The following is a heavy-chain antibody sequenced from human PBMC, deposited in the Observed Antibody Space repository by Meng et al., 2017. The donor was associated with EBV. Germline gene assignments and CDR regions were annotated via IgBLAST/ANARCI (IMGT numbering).Heavy chain of an antibody. CDR2: INPNSSGT. J-gene: IGHJ5*02. CDR3: AKGADLAAAGTFWFDP. V-gene: IGHV1-2*06. Sequence: VRWVECGVEVRGPGDSLEVSCKPSGYTFTCYCMHSVRQGPRQGLEWMGRINPNSSGTNYAQKFQGTVTMTRDTSISTAYIELCRLRTDDTAVYYGAKGADLAAAGTFWFDPWGQGTLVTVSS. D-gene: IGHD6-13*01. CDR1: GYTFTCYC.